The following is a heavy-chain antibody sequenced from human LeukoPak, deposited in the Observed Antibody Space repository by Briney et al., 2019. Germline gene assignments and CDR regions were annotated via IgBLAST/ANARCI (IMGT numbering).Heavy chain of an antibody. D-gene: IGHD3-10*01. J-gene: IGHJ6*02. CDR2: INWNGGTT. Sequence: GGSLRLSCAASRFTFDDYGMSWVRQAPGKGLEWVSGINWNGGTTGYADSVKGRFTISRDNAKNSLYLQMNSLRAEDTALYYCAREGSGSPHYGMDVWGQGTTVTVSS. CDR3: AREGSGSPHYGMDV. V-gene: IGHV3-20*04. CDR1: RFTFDDYG.